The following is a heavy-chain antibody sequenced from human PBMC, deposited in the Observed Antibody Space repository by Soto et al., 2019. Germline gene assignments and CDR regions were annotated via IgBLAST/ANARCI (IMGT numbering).Heavy chain of an antibody. J-gene: IGHJ1*01. CDR2: IKQDGSEK. V-gene: IGHV3-7*04. CDR1: GFLFGAHA. Sequence: TGGSLRLSCAASGFLFGAHAMSWVRQAPGKGLEWVAKIKQDGSEKYYVDSVRGRFTISRDNAKDSLYLQMSSLRAEDTAVYYCVRDFSGQPGRHWGQGTLVTVSS. CDR3: VRDFSGQPGRH. D-gene: IGHD3-3*01.